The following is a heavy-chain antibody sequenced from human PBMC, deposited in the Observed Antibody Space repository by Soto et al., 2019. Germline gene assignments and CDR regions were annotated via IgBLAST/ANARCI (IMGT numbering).Heavy chain of an antibody. D-gene: IGHD3-22*01. Sequence: LRLSCAASGFTFSSYAMHWVRQAPGKGLEWVAVISYDGSNKYYADSVKGRFTISRDNSKNTLYLQMNSLRAEDTAVYYCARDPVDGYYYDPLDYYYGMDVWGQGTTVTVSS. CDR3: ARDPVDGYYYDPLDYYYGMDV. J-gene: IGHJ6*02. V-gene: IGHV3-30-3*01. CDR1: GFTFSSYA. CDR2: ISYDGSNK.